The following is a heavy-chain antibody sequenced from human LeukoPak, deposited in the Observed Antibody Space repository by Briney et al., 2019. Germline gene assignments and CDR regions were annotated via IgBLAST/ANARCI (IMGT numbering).Heavy chain of an antibody. V-gene: IGHV1-18*01. CDR3: ARGAARGATNYGMDV. CDR2: ISTYNGNT. J-gene: IGHJ6*02. Sequence: ASVKVSCMASGYTFTSYGISWVRQAPGQGLEWMGWISTYNGNTNYAQKLQGRVTMTTDTSTSTAYMELRSLRSDDAAVYYCARGAARGATNYGMDVWGQGTTVTVSS. CDR1: GYTFTSYG. D-gene: IGHD1-26*01.